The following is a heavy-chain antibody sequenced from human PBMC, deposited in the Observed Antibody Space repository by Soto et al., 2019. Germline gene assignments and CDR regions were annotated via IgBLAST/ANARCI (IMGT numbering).Heavy chain of an antibody. CDR2: IYHSGST. V-gene: IGHV4-4*02. CDR3: ARDNRRAQTNSWFDP. J-gene: IGHJ5*02. Sequence: NPSETLSLTCAVSGGSISSSNWWSWVRQPPGKGLEWIGEIYHSGSTNYNPSLKSRVTISVDKSKNQFSLKLSSVTAADTAVYYCARDNRRAQTNSWFDPWGQGTLVTVSS. CDR1: GGSISSSNW.